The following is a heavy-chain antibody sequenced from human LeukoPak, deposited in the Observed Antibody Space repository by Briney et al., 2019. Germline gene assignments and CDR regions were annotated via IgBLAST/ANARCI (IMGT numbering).Heavy chain of an antibody. J-gene: IGHJ6*02. CDR3: AKSAGSGYYYYYGMDV. CDR2: ISYDGSNK. Sequence: GGSLRLSCAASGFTFSSYAMHWVRQAPGKGLEWVAVISYDGSNKYYADSVKGGFTISRDNSKNSLYLQMNSLRTEDTALYYCAKSAGSGYYYYYGMDVWGQGTTVTVSS. V-gene: IGHV3-30-3*02. CDR1: GFTFSSYA. D-gene: IGHD1-26*01.